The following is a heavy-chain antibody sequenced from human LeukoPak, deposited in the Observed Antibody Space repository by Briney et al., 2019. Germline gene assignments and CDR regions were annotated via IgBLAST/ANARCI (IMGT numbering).Heavy chain of an antibody. V-gene: IGHV3-23*01. Sequence: GGSLRLSCAASGFTFSSYAMSWVRQVPGKGLEWVSAISSSDPGTYHAASVRGRFTISRDNSKNTLYLQMNSLRAEDAAVYYCAKEWGVIFHWGQGTLVTVSS. J-gene: IGHJ4*02. CDR2: ISSSDPGT. CDR1: GFTFSSYA. CDR3: AKEWGVIFH. D-gene: IGHD3-16*02.